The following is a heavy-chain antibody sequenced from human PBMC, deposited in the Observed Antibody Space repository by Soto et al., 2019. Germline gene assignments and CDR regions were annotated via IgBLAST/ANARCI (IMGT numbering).Heavy chain of an antibody. Sequence: SETLSLTCTVSGGSVTNSSYYWEWIRQSPGKGLEWIGSVYYRGRSYSKSSVKSRVTISVDTSKNQFSLNFNSVTASDTALYYCVSQRTTVLTQAYFDYWGPGALVTVSS. V-gene: IGHV4-39*01. CDR3: VSQRTTVLTQAYFDY. D-gene: IGHD4-17*01. CDR2: VYYRGRS. CDR1: GGSVTNSSYY. J-gene: IGHJ4*02.